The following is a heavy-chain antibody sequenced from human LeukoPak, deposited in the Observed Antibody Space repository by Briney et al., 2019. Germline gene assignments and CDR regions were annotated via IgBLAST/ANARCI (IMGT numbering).Heavy chain of an antibody. V-gene: IGHV3-23*01. CDR3: AINTAMVPYYFDY. CDR1: GFPFRSYA. Sequence: GGSLRLSCAASGFPFRSYAMSWVGQAPGKGLEWVSAISGSGGSTYYADSVKGRFTISRDNSKNTLYLQMNSLRAEDTAVYYCAINTAMVPYYFDYWGQGTLVTVSS. D-gene: IGHD5-18*01. CDR2: ISGSGGST. J-gene: IGHJ4*02.